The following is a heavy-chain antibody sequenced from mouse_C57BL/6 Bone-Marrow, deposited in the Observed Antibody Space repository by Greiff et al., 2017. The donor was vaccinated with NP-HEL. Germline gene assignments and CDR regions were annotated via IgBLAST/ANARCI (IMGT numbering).Heavy chain of an antibody. D-gene: IGHD2-4*01. CDR2: IWSGGST. J-gene: IGHJ4*01. V-gene: IGHV2-2*01. Sequence: QVHVKQSGPGLVQPSQSLSITCTVSGFSLTSYGVHWVRQSPGKGLEWLGVIWSGGSTDYNAAFISRLSISKDNSKSQVFFKMNSLQADDTAIYYCARDYDNDRDYAMDYWGQGTSVTASS. CDR3: ARDYDNDRDYAMDY. CDR1: GFSLTSYG.